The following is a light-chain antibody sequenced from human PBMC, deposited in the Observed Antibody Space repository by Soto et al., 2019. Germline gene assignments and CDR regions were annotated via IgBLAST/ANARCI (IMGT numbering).Light chain of an antibody. Sequence: QSVLTQPASVSGSPGQSITISCTGTSSDVGSYNLVSWYQHHPGKAPKLMIYEGTKRPSGVSNRFSASKSGNTAPLTISGLQAEDEADYYCCSYAGSSASYVFGTGTKVTVL. V-gene: IGLV2-23*01. CDR2: EGT. CDR3: CSYAGSSASYV. J-gene: IGLJ1*01. CDR1: SSDVGSYNL.